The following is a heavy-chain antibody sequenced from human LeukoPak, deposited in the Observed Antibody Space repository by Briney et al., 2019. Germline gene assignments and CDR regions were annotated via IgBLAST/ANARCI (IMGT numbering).Heavy chain of an antibody. D-gene: IGHD2-15*01. J-gene: IGHJ6*02. Sequence: PGGSLRLSCAASGFTFDVYWMSWVRQAPGKGLEWVATIKQDGSEKYYVDSVKGRFTISRDNAKNSLYLQTNSLRAEDTAVYYCAREPRGYCSGESCYSPYYYGMDVWGQGTTVTVSS. CDR2: IKQDGSEK. CDR3: AREPRGYCSGESCYSPYYYGMDV. CDR1: GFTFDVYW. V-gene: IGHV3-7*01.